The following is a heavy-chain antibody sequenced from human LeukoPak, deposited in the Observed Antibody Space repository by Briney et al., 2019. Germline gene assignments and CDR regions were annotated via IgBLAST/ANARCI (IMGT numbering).Heavy chain of an antibody. V-gene: IGHV1-2*02. D-gene: IGHD3-22*01. CDR3: ARSTKIVVVSTNWFDP. CDR1: GYTFTGYY. Sequence: ASVKVSCKASGYTFTGYYMHWVRQAPGQGLEWMGWINPNSGGTNYAQKFQGRVTMTRDTSISTAYMELSRLRSDDTAVYYCARSTKIVVVSTNWFDPWGQGTLVTVSS. J-gene: IGHJ5*02. CDR2: INPNSGGT.